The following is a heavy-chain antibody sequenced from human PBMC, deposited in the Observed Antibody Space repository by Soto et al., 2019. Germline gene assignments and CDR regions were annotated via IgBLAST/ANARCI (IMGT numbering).Heavy chain of an antibody. CDR3: ARGRAYGDYGLDY. Sequence: GASVKVSCKASGGTFSSYAISWVRQAPGQGPEWMGGIIPIFGTANYAQKFQGRVTITADTSTSTVYMELSSLRSEDTAVYYCARGRAYGDYGLDYWAQGTLVTVSS. CDR2: IIPIFGTA. V-gene: IGHV1-69*06. D-gene: IGHD4-17*01. CDR1: GGTFSSYA. J-gene: IGHJ4*02.